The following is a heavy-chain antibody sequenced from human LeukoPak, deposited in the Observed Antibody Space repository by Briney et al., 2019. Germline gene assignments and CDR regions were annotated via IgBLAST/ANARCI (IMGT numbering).Heavy chain of an antibody. Sequence: SETLSLTCSVYGGSIIGYYSRWIRQPPGKGLEWIGYIYSSGTTNYNPSLKSRVTISVDTSKNQLSLKLTSVTAADTAVFYCARDKTDASGWYYFDQWGQGALVTVSS. J-gene: IGHJ4*02. CDR2: IYSSGTT. V-gene: IGHV4-59*01. D-gene: IGHD6-19*01. CDR1: GGSIIGYY. CDR3: ARDKTDASGWYYFDQ.